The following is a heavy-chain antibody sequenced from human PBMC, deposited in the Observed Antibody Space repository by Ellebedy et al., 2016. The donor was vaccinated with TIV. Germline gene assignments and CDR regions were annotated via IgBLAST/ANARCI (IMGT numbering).Heavy chain of an antibody. CDR2: IYYSGST. D-gene: IGHD4-17*01. Sequence: SETLSLTXTVSGGSISSGDYYWSWIRQPPGKGLEWIGYIYYSGSTYYNPSLKSRVTISVDTSKNQFSLKLSSVTAADTAVYYCAREATVTPFPDYWGQGTLVTVSS. V-gene: IGHV4-30-4*01. J-gene: IGHJ4*02. CDR1: GGSISSGDYY. CDR3: AREATVTPFPDY.